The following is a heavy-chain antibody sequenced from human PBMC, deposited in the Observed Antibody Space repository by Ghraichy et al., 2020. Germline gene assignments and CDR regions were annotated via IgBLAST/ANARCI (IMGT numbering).Heavy chain of an antibody. D-gene: IGHD1-26*01. J-gene: IGHJ4*02. V-gene: IGHV4-39*01. CDR1: GASISSSSYY. CDR3: AGQAVVGPTDY. Sequence: SETLSLTCTVSGASISSSSYYWGWIRQPPGKGPEWIGSIYYSGSTYYKPSLKSRVTISEDTSKNQFSLKVSSVTAADTAVYYCAGQAVVGPTDYWGQGILVTVSS. CDR2: IYYSGST.